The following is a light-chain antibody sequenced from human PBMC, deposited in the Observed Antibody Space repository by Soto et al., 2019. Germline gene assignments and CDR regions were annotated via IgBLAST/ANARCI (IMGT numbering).Light chain of an antibody. J-gene: IGKJ2*01. CDR3: QQTYSTPRT. CDR1: QSFSNS. Sequence: DIQMTQSPSSLSASLGDSVTITCRASQSFSNSLNWYQQQPGKAPKLLLYAASALQSGVPSRFSGSATGTDFTLTISTLQPEDFATYYCQQTYSTPRTFGQGTKLEMK. V-gene: IGKV1-39*01. CDR2: AAS.